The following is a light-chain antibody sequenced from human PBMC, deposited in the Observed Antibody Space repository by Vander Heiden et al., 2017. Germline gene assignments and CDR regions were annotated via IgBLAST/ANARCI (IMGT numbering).Light chain of an antibody. CDR1: SSNVGAGYN. CDR3: QSYDSRLSGVV. V-gene: IGLV1-40*01. J-gene: IGLJ2*01. CDR2: GNS. Sequence: VAITCTVTSSNVGAGYNVHCYQQLPGAAPKLLMYGNSNRPSGVPDRFSGSKSGTSASMAITGLQAEDEADYYCQSYDSRLSGVVFGGGTKLTVL.